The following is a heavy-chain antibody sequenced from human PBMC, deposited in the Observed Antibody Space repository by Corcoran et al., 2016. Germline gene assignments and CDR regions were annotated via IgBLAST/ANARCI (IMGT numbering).Heavy chain of an antibody. Sequence: EVQLVQSGAEVKKPGESLKISCKGSGYSFTSYWIGWVRQMPGKGLEWMGIIYPGDSDTSYSPSFQGPVTISADKSISTAYLQWSSLKASDTAMYYCAGRPANYYGSGNGNWFDPWGQGTLVTVSS. D-gene: IGHD3-10*01. CDR2: IYPGDSDT. J-gene: IGHJ5*02. CDR3: AGRPANYYGSGNGNWFDP. CDR1: GYSFTSYW. V-gene: IGHV5-51*01.